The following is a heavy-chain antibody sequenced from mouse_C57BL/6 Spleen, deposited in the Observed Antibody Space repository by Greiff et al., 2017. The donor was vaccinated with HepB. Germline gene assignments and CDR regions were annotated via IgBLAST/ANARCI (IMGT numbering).Heavy chain of an antibody. V-gene: IGHV1-69*01. D-gene: IGHD1-1*01. J-gene: IGHJ2*01. CDR1: GYTFTSYW. CDR2: IDPSDSYT. Sequence: VQLQQPGAELVMPGASVKLSCKASGYTFTSYWMHWVKQRPGQGLEWIGEIDPSDSYTNYNQKFKGKSTLTVDKSSSKADMQLSSLTSEDAAVYYCARAGYDGSSYLYYFDYWGQGTTLTVSS. CDR3: ARAGYDGSSYLYYFDY.